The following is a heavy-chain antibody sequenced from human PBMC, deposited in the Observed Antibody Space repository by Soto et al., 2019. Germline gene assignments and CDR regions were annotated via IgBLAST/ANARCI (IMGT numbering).Heavy chain of an antibody. Sequence: QVHLVKSGGGVVRPGRPLRLSGAAPGFTFSNYGRPWAGQAPGKGLEWLAVMPFDGSNEYYADSVQGRLTISRDNSKNTLYLQMNSLRTEDTAVYHCAKDAAVAFDIWGQGTMVTVSS. CDR1: GFTFSNYG. D-gene: IGHD2-15*01. J-gene: IGHJ3*02. V-gene: IGHV3-30*18. CDR3: AKDAAVAFDI. CDR2: MPFDGSNE.